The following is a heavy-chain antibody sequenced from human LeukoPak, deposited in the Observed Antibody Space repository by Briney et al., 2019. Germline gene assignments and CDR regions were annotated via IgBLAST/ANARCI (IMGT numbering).Heavy chain of an antibody. D-gene: IGHD3-9*01. CDR1: GFTFSSYA. Sequence: PGGSLRLSCAASGFTFSSYAMSWVRQAPGKGLEWVSGISGSGGSTYYADSVKGRFTISRDNSKNTLYLQMNSLRVEDTAMYYCTRGFDISDYWGQGTVVTVSS. J-gene: IGHJ4*02. CDR2: ISGSGGST. CDR3: TRGFDISDY. V-gene: IGHV3-23*01.